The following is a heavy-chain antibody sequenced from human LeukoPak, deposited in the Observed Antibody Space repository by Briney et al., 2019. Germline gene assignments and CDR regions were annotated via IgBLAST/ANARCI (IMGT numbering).Heavy chain of an antibody. J-gene: IGHJ4*02. CDR3: AKERKLLPFDC. D-gene: IGHD4-23*01. Sequence: GGSLRLSCAASGFTFTTYGMHWVRQTPGKGLEWVAFIQNDEIDKFYADSVKGRFTVSRDNSKNTLYLQMNSLRPEDTAVYYCAKERKLLPFDCWGQGTLVTVSS. CDR1: GFTFTTYG. CDR2: IQNDEIDK. V-gene: IGHV3-30*02.